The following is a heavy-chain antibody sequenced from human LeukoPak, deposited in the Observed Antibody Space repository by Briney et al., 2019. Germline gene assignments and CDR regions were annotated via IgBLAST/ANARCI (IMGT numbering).Heavy chain of an antibody. V-gene: IGHV4-38-2*02. CDR1: GYSISSGYY. D-gene: IGHD3/OR15-3a*01. CDR2: IYHSGST. Sequence: SETLSLTCTVSGYSISSGYYWGWIRQPPGKGLEWIGSIYHSGSTYYNPSLKSRVTISVDTSKNQFSLKLSSVTAADTAVYYCARVQMDDFWSGPLFMDVWGKGTTVTVSS. CDR3: ARVQMDDFWSGPLFMDV. J-gene: IGHJ6*03.